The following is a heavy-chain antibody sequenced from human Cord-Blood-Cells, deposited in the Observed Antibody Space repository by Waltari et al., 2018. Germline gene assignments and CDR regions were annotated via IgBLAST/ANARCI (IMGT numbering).Heavy chain of an antibody. CDR2: MNPNSGNT. J-gene: IGHJ4*02. CDR3: ARVARGLGIVFPDY. Sequence: QVQLVQSGAGVKKPGASVKVSCKASGYTFTSYDINWVRQATGQGLEWMGWMNPNSGNTGYAQKFQGRVTMTRNTSKSTAYMELSSLRSEDTAVYYCARVARGLGIVFPDYWGQGTLVTVSS. V-gene: IGHV1-8*01. CDR1: GYTFTSYD. D-gene: IGHD7-27*01.